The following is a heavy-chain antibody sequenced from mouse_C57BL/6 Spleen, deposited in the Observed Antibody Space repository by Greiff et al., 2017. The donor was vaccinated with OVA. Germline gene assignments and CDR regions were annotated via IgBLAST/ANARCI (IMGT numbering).Heavy chain of an antibody. V-gene: IGHV3-6*01. D-gene: IGHD3-1*01. CDR3: ARRGHSGFDY. CDR1: GYSITSGYY. CDR2: ISYDGSN. J-gene: IGHJ2*01. Sequence: EVQVVESGPGLVKPSQSLSLTCSVTGYSITSGYYWNWIRQFPGNKLEWMGYISYDGSNNYNPSLKNRISITRDTSKNQFFLKLNSVTTEDTATYYCARRGHSGFDYWGQGTTLTVSS.